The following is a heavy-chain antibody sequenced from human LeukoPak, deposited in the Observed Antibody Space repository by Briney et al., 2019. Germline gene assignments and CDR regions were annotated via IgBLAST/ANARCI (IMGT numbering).Heavy chain of an antibody. CDR1: GFTFSTNA. J-gene: IGHJ4*02. Sequence: GGSLRLSCSASGFTFSTNAMFWVRQAPGKRLEYVSVISHDGHTTYYADSVKGRFTISRDNSKSTLYLQMGSLRAEDMAVYYCAKSDYWGQGTLVTVSS. V-gene: IGHV3-64D*06. CDR3: AKSDY. CDR2: ISHDGHTT.